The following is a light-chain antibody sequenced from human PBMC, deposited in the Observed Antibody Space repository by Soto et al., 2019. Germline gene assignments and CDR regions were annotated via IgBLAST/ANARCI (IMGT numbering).Light chain of an antibody. J-gene: IGKJ4*01. CDR1: QSVRSTY. Sequence: EIVMTQSPVTLSVSPGERATLSCRASQSVRSTYLAWYQQKPGQAPRLLIFGVSNRAAGIPARFSGSGSGTEFTLTIRSLQSEDFAVYYCQQYGDWPLTFGGGTKVEIK. CDR3: QQYGDWPLT. V-gene: IGKV3-15*01. CDR2: GVS.